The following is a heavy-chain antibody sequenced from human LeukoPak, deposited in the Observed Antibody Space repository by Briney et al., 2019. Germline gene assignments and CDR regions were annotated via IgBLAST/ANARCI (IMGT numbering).Heavy chain of an antibody. CDR1: GLTLSDSA. Sequence: QTGGSLRLSCAASGLTLSDSAIHWVRQASGKGLEWVGLIDRPAKSYVTAYGASVGGRFTISRDDSKNTAYLQMDSLKTEDTALYYCTRDRGTYNWLDPWGQGTLVTVSS. D-gene: IGHD1-26*01. CDR2: IDRPAKSYVT. V-gene: IGHV3-73*01. CDR3: TRDRGTYNWLDP. J-gene: IGHJ5*02.